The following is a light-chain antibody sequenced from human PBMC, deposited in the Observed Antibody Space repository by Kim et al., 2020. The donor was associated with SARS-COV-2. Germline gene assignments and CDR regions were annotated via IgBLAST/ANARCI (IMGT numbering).Light chain of an antibody. J-gene: IGKJ1*01. CDR3: QKYNSAPWT. CDR1: QRIGNS. Sequence: ASVGDRVTITRRSSQRIGNSLALYQQKPGKVPILLISGAFALQPGVPSRFIGDGSGTAFTLTITSLRPEDVATYYYQKYNSAPWTFGQGTKVDIK. V-gene: IGKV1-27*01. CDR2: GAF.